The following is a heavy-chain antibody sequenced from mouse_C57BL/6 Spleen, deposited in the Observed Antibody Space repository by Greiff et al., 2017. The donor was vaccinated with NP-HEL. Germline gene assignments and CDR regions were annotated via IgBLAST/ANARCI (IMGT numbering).Heavy chain of an antibody. V-gene: IGHV5-17*01. CDR1: GFTFSDYG. Sequence: EVKVVESGGGLVKPGGSLKLSCAASGFTFSDYGMHWVRQAPEKGLEWVAYISSGSSTIYYADTVKGRFTISRDNAKNTLFLQMTSLRAEDTAMYYCARLYYGSRGGYFDYWGQGTTLTVAS. CDR3: ARLYYGSRGGYFDY. J-gene: IGHJ2*01. D-gene: IGHD1-1*01. CDR2: ISSGSSTI.